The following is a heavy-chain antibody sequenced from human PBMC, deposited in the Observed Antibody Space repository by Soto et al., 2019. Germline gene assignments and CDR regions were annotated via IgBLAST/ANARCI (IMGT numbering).Heavy chain of an antibody. CDR1: GFTFSSYG. J-gene: IGHJ4*02. Sequence: QVQLVESGGGVVQPGRSLRLSCAASGFTFSSYGMHWVRQAPGKGLEWVAVIWYDGSNKYYADSVKGRFTISRDNSKNALDLQMNSLRAEDTAVYYCARGGPWCGGDCYLDFDCWGQGTLVTVSS. CDR2: IWYDGSNK. D-gene: IGHD2-21*02. CDR3: ARGGPWCGGDCYLDFDC. V-gene: IGHV3-33*01.